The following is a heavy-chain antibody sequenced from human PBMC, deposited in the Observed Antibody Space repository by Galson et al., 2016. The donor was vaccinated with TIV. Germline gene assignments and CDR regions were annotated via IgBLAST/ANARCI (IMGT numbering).Heavy chain of an antibody. J-gene: IGHJ3*01. D-gene: IGHD7-27*01. CDR3: ARDLGLGVFNV. Sequence: ETLSLTCTISSDSIFNFYVSWIRQPPGKGLEWIAYISDSGRSNKSPSLESRVTISVDTSKKQISLKLKSVTAADTAVYYCARDLGLGVFNVWGQGTMVSVSS. CDR1: SDSIFNFY. CDR2: ISDSGRS. V-gene: IGHV4-59*01.